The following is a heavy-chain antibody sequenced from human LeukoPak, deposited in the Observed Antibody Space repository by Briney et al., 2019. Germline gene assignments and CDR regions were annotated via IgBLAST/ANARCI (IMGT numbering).Heavy chain of an antibody. CDR1: GGLISSSGNFY. Sequence: SETLSLTCSVSGGLISSSGNFYWGWIRQVPGKGLEWIGSVYYTGYSYDNPSLKSRVTVSVDTSKNQFSLKLNSVTAAVTAIYYCARQGAITARRTHYYAMDVWGPGTTVTVSS. J-gene: IGHJ6*02. CDR2: VYYTGYS. D-gene: IGHD1-20*01. V-gene: IGHV4-39*01. CDR3: ARQGAITARRTHYYAMDV.